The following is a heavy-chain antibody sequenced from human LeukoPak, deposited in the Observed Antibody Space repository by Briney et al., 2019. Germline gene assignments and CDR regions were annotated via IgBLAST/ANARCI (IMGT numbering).Heavy chain of an antibody. D-gene: IGHD5-24*01. V-gene: IGHV4-59*08. CDR2: IYYSGST. Sequence: SETLSLTCTVSGGSMSSYYWSWIRQPPGKGLEWIGYIYYSGSTKYNPSLKSRVTISVDTSKNQFSLKLSSVTAADTAVHYCARGARAGYNLEPFDYWGQGTLVTVSS. J-gene: IGHJ4*02. CDR1: GGSMSSYY. CDR3: ARGARAGYNLEPFDY.